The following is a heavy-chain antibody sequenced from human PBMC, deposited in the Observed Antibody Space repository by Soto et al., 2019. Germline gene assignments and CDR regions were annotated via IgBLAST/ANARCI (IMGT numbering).Heavy chain of an antibody. CDR1: GGSISSSNW. CDR3: ARVSGSYYYGMDV. CDR2: IYHSGNT. Sequence: QVQLQESGPGLVKPSGTLSLTCAVSGGSISSSNWWSWVRQPPGKGLEWIGEIYHSGNTNYNPSLKSRVTISVDKPKNQFSPKLSSVTAADTAVYYCARVSGSYYYGMDVWGQGTTVTVSS. J-gene: IGHJ6*02. D-gene: IGHD1-26*01. V-gene: IGHV4-4*02.